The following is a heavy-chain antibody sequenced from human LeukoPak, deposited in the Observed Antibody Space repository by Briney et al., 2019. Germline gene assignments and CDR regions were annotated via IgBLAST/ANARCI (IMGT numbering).Heavy chain of an antibody. D-gene: IGHD5-24*01. V-gene: IGHV3-23*01. CDR2: ISGSGGST. CDR1: GFTFSSYG. CDR3: AKGEMATISRWYYFDY. J-gene: IGHJ4*02. Sequence: SGGSLRLSCAASGFTFSSYGMSWVRQAPGKGLEWVSAISGSGGSTYYADSVKGRFTISRDNSKNTLYLQMNSLRAEDTAVYYCAKGEMATISRWYYFDYWGQGALVTVSS.